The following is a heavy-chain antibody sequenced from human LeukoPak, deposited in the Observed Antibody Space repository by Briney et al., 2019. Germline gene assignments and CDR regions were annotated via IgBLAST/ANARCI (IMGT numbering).Heavy chain of an antibody. CDR2: IYYSGST. V-gene: IGHV4-59*01. CDR1: GGSISSYY. J-gene: IGHJ6*02. D-gene: IGHD6-13*01. Sequence: SETLSLTCTVSGGSISSYYWSWIRQPRGKGLEWIGYIYYSGSTNYNPSLKSRVTISVDTSKNQFSLKLSSVTAADTAVYYCARARSSSWSYYYYGMDVWGQGTTVTVSS. CDR3: ARARSSSWSYYYYGMDV.